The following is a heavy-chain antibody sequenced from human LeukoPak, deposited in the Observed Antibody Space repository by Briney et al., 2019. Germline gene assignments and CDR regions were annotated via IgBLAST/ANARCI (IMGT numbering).Heavy chain of an antibody. CDR3: AHRRVGKVTRTFDY. D-gene: IGHD2-21*02. Sequence: SGPTLVNPTQTLTLTCTFSGFSLSTGGGGVGWIRQPPGKALEWLSLIYWNDDKRYSPSLKSRRTITKDTSKNQVVLTMTNMDPVDTATYYCAHRRVGKVTRTFDYWGQGTLVTVSS. J-gene: IGHJ4*02. CDR1: GFSLSTGGGG. CDR2: IYWNDDK. V-gene: IGHV2-5*01.